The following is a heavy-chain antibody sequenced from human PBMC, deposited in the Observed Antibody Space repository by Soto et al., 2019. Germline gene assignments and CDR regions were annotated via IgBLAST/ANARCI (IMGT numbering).Heavy chain of an antibody. CDR3: ARGFLAANPNY. CDR2: IYYSGST. CDR1: GGSISSYY. D-gene: IGHD2-15*01. Sequence: QVQLQESGPGLVKPSETPSLTCTVSGGSISSYYWSWIRQPPGKGLEWIGYIYYSGSTNYNPSLKSRVTISVDTSKNQFSLKLSSVTAADTAVYYCARGFLAANPNYWGQGTLVTVSS. J-gene: IGHJ4*02. V-gene: IGHV4-59*01.